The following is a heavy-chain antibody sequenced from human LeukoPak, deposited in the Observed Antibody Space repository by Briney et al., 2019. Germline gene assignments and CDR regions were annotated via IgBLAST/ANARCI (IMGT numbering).Heavy chain of an antibody. J-gene: IGHJ4*02. CDR3: AKDTGPLMITFGGVVISYFDY. D-gene: IGHD3-16*01. Sequence: GGSLRLSCAGSGFIFSNYAMSCVRQAPGKGLEWVSGIKGNGFDTYYADSVKGRFTVSRDNSKNTLSLQMNSLSAEDTAVYYCAKDTGPLMITFGGVVISYFDYWGQGALATVSS. CDR1: GFIFSNYA. CDR2: IKGNGFDT. V-gene: IGHV3-23*01.